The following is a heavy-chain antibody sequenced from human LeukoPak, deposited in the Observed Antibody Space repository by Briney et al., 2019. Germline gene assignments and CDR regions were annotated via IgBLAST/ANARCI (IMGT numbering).Heavy chain of an antibody. Sequence: PSETLSLTCAVSGGSISSGGYSWSWIRQPPGKGLEWIGYIYYSGSTYYNPSLKSRVTISVDTSKNQFSLKLSSVTAADTAVYYCARHVLPWFGGNWFDPWGQGTLVTVSS. CDR2: IYYSGST. V-gene: IGHV4-30-4*07. J-gene: IGHJ5*02. CDR1: GGSISSGGYS. CDR3: ARHVLPWFGGNWFDP. D-gene: IGHD3-10*01.